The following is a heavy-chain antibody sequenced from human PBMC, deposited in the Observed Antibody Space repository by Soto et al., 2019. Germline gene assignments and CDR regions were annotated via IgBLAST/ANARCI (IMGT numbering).Heavy chain of an antibody. CDR1: GFTFSSYA. CDR3: AKDLATYYYDRSVNKYGMDV. Sequence: GGSLRLSCAASGFTFSSYAMTWVRQAPGKGLEWVSAISGSGGSTYYADSVKGRFTISRDNSKNTLYLQMNSLRAEDTAVYYCAKDLATYYYDRSVNKYGMDVWGQGTTVTVSS. CDR2: ISGSGGST. D-gene: IGHD3-22*01. V-gene: IGHV3-23*01. J-gene: IGHJ6*02.